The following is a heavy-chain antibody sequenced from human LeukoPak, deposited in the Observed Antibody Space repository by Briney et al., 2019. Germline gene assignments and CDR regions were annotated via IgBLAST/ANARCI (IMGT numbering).Heavy chain of an antibody. V-gene: IGHV1-2*02. D-gene: IGHD3-22*01. CDR3: ARVHFSYDSSGYYVP. J-gene: IGHJ5*02. Sequence: ASVKVSCKASGYTFTGYYMHWVRQAPGQGLGWVGWINPNSGGTNYAQKFQGRVTMTRDTSISTAYMELSRLRSDDTDVYYCARVHFSYDSSGYYVPWGQGTLVTVSS. CDR2: INPNSGGT. CDR1: GYTFTGYY.